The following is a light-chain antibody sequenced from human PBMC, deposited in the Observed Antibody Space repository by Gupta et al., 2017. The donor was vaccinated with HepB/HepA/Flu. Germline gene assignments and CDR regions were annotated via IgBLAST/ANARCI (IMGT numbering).Light chain of an antibody. V-gene: IGKV2-28*01. CDR3: MQALQTPLT. CDR1: QSLLDSDGYNY. Sequence: DVVMTQSLLSLPVTPGAPASISCRSSQSLLDSDGYNYLDWYLQKPGQSPQLLIYLGSNRASGVPDRFSASGSGTDFTLRISRVEAEDVGVYYCMQALQTPLTFGGGTKVEIK. J-gene: IGKJ4*01. CDR2: LGS.